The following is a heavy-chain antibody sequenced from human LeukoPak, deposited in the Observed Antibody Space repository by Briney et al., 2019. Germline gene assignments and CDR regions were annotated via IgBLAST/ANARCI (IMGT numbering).Heavy chain of an antibody. CDR2: ISCDGSDE. Sequence: PGGSLRLSCAASGFTFSNYAMHWVRQAPGKGLEWVAIISCDGSDENYADSVKGRFTISRDNSNNTLYLQMNSLRAEDTAVYYCAKDVPWFDPWGQGTLVTVSS. CDR3: AKDVPWFDP. CDR1: GFTFSNYA. J-gene: IGHJ5*02. D-gene: IGHD2-2*01. V-gene: IGHV3-30-3*01.